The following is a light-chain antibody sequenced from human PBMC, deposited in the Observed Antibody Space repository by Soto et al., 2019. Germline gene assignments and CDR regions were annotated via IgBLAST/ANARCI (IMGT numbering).Light chain of an antibody. J-gene: IGLJ2*01. V-gene: IGLV2-14*01. CDR3: SSYTSSSTVL. Sequence: QSVLTQPASVSGSPGQSITISCTGTRSDVGGYNFVSWYQQHLGKAPKLMIFAVSNRPSGVSNRFSGSKSGNTASLTISGLQAEDEAAYYCSSYTSSSTVLFGGGTKLTVL. CDR1: RSDVGGYNF. CDR2: AVS.